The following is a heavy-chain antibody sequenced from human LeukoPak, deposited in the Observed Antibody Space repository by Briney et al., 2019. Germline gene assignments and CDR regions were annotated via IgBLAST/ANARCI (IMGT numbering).Heavy chain of an antibody. J-gene: IGHJ6*02. D-gene: IGHD3-9*01. Sequence: SVKVSCKASGGTFSSYAISWVRQAPGQGLEWMGRIIPILGIANYAQKFQGRVTITADKSTSTAYMELNSLRSEDTAVYCCARSPPDDILTGYLLVHYYYYGMDVWGQGTTVTVSS. V-gene: IGHV1-69*04. CDR2: IIPILGIA. CDR1: GGTFSSYA. CDR3: ARSPPDDILTGYLLVHYYYYGMDV.